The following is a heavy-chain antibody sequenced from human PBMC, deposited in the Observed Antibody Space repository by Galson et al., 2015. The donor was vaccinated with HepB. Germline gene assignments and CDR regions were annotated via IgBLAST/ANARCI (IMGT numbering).Heavy chain of an antibody. D-gene: IGHD6-19*01. CDR2: IDWDDDK. Sequence: PALVKPTQTLTLTCTFSGSSLSTSGMCVSWIRQPPGKALEWLALIDWDDDKYYSTSLKTRLTISKDTSKNQVVLTMTNMDPVDTATYYCARSGYSSGWTHNWFDPWGQGTLVTVSS. CDR1: GSSLSTSGMC. J-gene: IGHJ5*02. CDR3: ARSGYSSGWTHNWFDP. V-gene: IGHV2-70*01.